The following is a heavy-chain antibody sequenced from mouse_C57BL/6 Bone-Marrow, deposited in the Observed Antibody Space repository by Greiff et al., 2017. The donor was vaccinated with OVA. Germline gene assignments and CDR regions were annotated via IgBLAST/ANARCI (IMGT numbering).Heavy chain of an antibody. J-gene: IGHJ1*03. Sequence: QVQLQQPGAELVRPGSSVKLSCKASGYTFTSYWMHWVKQRPIQGLEWIGNIDPSDSETHYNQKFKDKATLTVDKSSSTAYMQLSSLTSEDSAVYYCARSTGTVWYFDVWGTGTTVTVSS. CDR1: GYTFTSYW. CDR2: IDPSDSET. V-gene: IGHV1-52*01. D-gene: IGHD4-1*02. CDR3: ARSTGTVWYFDV.